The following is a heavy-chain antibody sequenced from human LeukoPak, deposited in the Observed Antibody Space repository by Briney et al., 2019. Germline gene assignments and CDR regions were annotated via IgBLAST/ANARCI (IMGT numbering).Heavy chain of an antibody. D-gene: IGHD5-12*01. J-gene: IGHJ4*02. CDR2: IYYSGST. Sequence: SETLSLTCTVSGGSISSYYWSWIRQPPGKGLEWIGYIYYSGSTNYNPSLKSRVTISVDTSKNRFSLKLSSVTAADTAVYYCARIYSGHDSHFDYWGQGTLVTVSS. CDR3: ARIYSGHDSHFDY. V-gene: IGHV4-59*01. CDR1: GGSISSYY.